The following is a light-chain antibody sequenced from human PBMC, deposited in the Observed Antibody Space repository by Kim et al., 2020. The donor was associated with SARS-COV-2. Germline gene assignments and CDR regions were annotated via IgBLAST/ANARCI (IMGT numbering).Light chain of an antibody. Sequence: GQRVTISCSGSTSNIGSNYVWWYQHLPETAPKLLIYSNNQRPSGVPDRFSGSKSGTSGSLAISGLRPEDEADYYCAAWDDSLNGLVFGGGTQLTVL. CDR1: TSNIGSNY. CDR3: AAWDDSLNGLV. V-gene: IGLV1-47*02. J-gene: IGLJ3*02. CDR2: SNN.